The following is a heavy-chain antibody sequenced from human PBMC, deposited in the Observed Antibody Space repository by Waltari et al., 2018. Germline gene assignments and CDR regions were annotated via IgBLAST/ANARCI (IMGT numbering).Heavy chain of an antibody. D-gene: IGHD3-16*01. V-gene: IGHV5-51*03. CDR2: IYPGDAET. CDR3: ASGFGATRGTFDY. CDR1: GYSFTSYW. J-gene: IGHJ4*02. Sequence: EVQLVQSGAEVKKPGESLKISCKGSGYSFTSYWIGWVRQMPGKGLEWMGIIYPGDAETTYITSFQGQGTSSADKSISTAYLQWSSLKASDTAMYYCASGFGATRGTFDYWGQGTLVTVSS.